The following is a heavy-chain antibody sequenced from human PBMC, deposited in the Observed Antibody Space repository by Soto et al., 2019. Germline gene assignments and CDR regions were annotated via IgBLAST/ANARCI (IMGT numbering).Heavy chain of an antibody. Sequence: EVLLLESGGGLVQPGGSLRLSCAASGFTFSSYVMSWVRQAPGKGLEWVSVISSSGGSTYYADSVKGRFTISRDSSKNTLDLQMNSLRAEDTAVYYCAKQLLRHCYSPVCFYFDSWGQGILVTVSS. CDR3: AKQLLRHCYSPVCFYFDS. CDR1: GFTFSSYV. D-gene: IGHD6-6*01. J-gene: IGHJ4*02. V-gene: IGHV3-23*01. CDR2: ISSSGGST.